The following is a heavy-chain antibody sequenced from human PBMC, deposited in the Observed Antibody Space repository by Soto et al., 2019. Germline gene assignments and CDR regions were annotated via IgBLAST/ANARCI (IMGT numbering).Heavy chain of an antibody. V-gene: IGHV3-30-3*01. CDR2: ISYYGSNK. CDR1: GFTFSSEA. J-gene: IGHJ6*02. CDR3: ARDLEYYDFWSGPPYYYYYGMDV. Sequence: SXRLSFAVSGFTFSSEAMHWVRPAPGKVLEWVAVISYYGSNKYYADAVKGRFTISRDSSKNTLYLQMNSLRADDTAVYYCARDLEYYDFWSGPPYYYYYGMDVWGQGTTVTVSS. D-gene: IGHD3-3*01.